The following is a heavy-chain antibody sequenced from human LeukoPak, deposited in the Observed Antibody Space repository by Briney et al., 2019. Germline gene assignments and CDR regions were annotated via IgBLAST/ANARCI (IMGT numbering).Heavy chain of an antibody. CDR3: AKHVNSGSYFDY. CDR1: GGSISSSVNY. J-gene: IGHJ4*02. CDR2: IYESGST. V-gene: IGHV4-39*01. D-gene: IGHD1-26*01. Sequence: SETLSLTCTVSGGSISSSVNYWGWIRQPPGKGLEWIGNIYESGSTSYNPSLKSRVTISVDTSKNQFSLKVSSVTAADTAVYYCAKHVNSGSYFDYWGQGTLVTVSS.